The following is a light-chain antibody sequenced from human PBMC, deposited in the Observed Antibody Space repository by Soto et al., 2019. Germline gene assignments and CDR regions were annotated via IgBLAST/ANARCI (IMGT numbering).Light chain of an antibody. CDR2: DAS. Sequence: EIVLTQSPATLSLSPGERATLSCRASQSVSSYLAWFQQKPGQAPRLLIYDASNRATGIPARFSGSGSGTDFTLTISRLEPEDFAAYYCQQRSNWPRTFGQGTKVEIK. CDR3: QQRSNWPRT. J-gene: IGKJ1*01. V-gene: IGKV3-11*01. CDR1: QSVSSY.